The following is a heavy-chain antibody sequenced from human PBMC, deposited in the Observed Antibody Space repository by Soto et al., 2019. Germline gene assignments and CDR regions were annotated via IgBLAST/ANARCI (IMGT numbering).Heavy chain of an antibody. CDR3: AGTYYYDSSGYWDFDY. D-gene: IGHD3-22*01. J-gene: IGHJ4*02. CDR2: INHSGST. Sequence: SETLSLTRAVYGGSFSGYYLSWIRQPPGKGLEWIGEINHSGSTNYNPSLKSRVTISVDTSKNQFSLKLSSVTAADTAVYYCAGTYYYDSSGYWDFDYWGQGTLVTVSS. CDR1: GGSFSGYY. V-gene: IGHV4-34*01.